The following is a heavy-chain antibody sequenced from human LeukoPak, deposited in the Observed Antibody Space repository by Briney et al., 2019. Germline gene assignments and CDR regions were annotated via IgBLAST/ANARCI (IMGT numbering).Heavy chain of an antibody. Sequence: SETLSLTCTVSGGSISSSSYHWGWIRQPPGKGLEWIGSIYYSGSTYYNPSLKSRVTISVDTSKNQFSLKLSSVTAADTAVYYCASPYDSSGYYDYWGQGTLVTVSS. V-gene: IGHV4-39*01. D-gene: IGHD3-22*01. CDR2: IYYSGST. J-gene: IGHJ4*02. CDR1: GGSISSSSYH. CDR3: ASPYDSSGYYDY.